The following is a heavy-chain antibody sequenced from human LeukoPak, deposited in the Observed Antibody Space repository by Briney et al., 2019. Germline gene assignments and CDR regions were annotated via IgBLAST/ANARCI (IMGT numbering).Heavy chain of an antibody. Sequence: PGGSLRLSCAASGFDFRTYGMHWVRQAPGKGLEGVAVIWYDGSNKDYADSVKGRFTISRDNSKNTLYLQMNSLRVEDTAVYYCAKVRLGSGYYGMDVWGQGTTVTVSS. CDR3: AKVRLGSGYYGMDV. V-gene: IGHV3-30*02. CDR1: GFDFRTYG. D-gene: IGHD3-10*01. CDR2: IWYDGSNK. J-gene: IGHJ6*02.